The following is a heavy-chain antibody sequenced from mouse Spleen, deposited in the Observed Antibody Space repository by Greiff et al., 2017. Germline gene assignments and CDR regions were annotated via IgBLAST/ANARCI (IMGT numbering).Heavy chain of an antibody. CDR2: IYPRSGNT. J-gene: IGHJ1*01. D-gene: IGHD3-3*01. CDR1: GYTFTSYG. V-gene: IGHV1-81*01. Sequence: VKLMESGAELARPGASVKLSCKASGYTFTSYGISWVKQRTGQGLEWIGEIYPRSGNTYYNEKFKGKATLTADKSSSTAYMELRSLTSEDSAVYFCARGGDVDWYFDVWGAGTTVTVSS. CDR3: ARGGDVDWYFDV.